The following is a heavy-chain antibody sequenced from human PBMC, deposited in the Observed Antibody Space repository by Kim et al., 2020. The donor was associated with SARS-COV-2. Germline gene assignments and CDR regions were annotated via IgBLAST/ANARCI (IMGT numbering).Heavy chain of an antibody. CDR2: IYYSGST. V-gene: IGHV4-61*01. Sequence: SETLSLTCTVSGGSVSSGSYYWSWIRQPPGKGLEWIGYIYYSGSTNYNPSLKSRVTISVDTSKNQFSLKLSSVTAADTAVYYCARFHPDIVVVPAAIPAIDYWGQGTLVTVSS. J-gene: IGHJ4*02. CDR1: GGSVSSGSYY. CDR3: ARFHPDIVVVPAAIPAIDY. D-gene: IGHD2-2*01.